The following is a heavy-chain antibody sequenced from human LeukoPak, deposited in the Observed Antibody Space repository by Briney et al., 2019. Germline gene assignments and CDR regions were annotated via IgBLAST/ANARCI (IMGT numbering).Heavy chain of an antibody. J-gene: IGHJ5*02. V-gene: IGHV3-53*04. CDR3: ARENLRGWFDP. Sequence: PGGSLRLSCAASGFTVSSNHPSWVRQAREKGLEWVSVLYSGGGTFYADSVKGRLTISRHNSRNTLYLQMSSLRAEDTAVYYCARENLRGWFDPWGQGTLVTVSS. CDR2: LYSGGGT. CDR1: GFTVSSNH.